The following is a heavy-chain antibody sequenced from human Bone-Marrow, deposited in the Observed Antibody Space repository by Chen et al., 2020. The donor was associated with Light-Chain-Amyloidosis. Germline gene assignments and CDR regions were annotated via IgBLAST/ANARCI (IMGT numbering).Heavy chain of an antibody. V-gene: IGHV5-51*01. CDR2: IYPDDSDA. Sequence: SWGISCKGSGYTFPNYWIGWVRQMPGKGLEWMGVIYPDDSDARYSPSFEGQVTISADKSITTAYLQWRSLKASDTAMYYCARRRDGYNFDYWGQGTLATVSS. CDR3: ARRRDGYNFDY. D-gene: IGHD5-12*01. CDR1: GYTFPNYW. J-gene: IGHJ4*02.